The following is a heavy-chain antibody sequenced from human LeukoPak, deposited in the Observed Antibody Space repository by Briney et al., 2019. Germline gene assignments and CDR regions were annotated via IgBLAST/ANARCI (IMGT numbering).Heavy chain of an antibody. Sequence: PSETLSLTCTVSGGSISSSSYYWGWIRQPPGKGLEWIGSIYYSGSSYYNPSLKSRVTISVDTSKNQFSLKLSSVTAADTAVYYCASLTPLPTIAARRPYYFDYWGQGTLVTVSS. CDR1: GGSISSSSYY. V-gene: IGHV4-39*01. CDR2: IYYSGSS. CDR3: ASLTPLPTIAARRPYYFDY. J-gene: IGHJ4*02. D-gene: IGHD6-6*01.